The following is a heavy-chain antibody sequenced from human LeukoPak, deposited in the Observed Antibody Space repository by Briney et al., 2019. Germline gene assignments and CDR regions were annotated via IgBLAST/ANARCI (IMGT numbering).Heavy chain of an antibody. CDR1: GGSSSSYY. J-gene: IGHJ6*03. CDR3: ARGLLKGQLHLGYSYYMDV. CDR2: IYYSGST. D-gene: IGHD2-2*01. V-gene: IGHV4-59*01. Sequence: SETLSLXCTVSGGSSSSYYWSWIRRPPGKGLESIGYIYYSGSTNYNPSLKSRVTTSVDTSKNQFSLKLTSVTAADTAVYYCARGLLKGQLHLGYSYYMDVWGKGTTITVSS.